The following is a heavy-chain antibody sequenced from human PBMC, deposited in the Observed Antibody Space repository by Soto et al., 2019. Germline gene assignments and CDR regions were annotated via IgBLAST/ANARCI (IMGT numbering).Heavy chain of an antibody. CDR3: ARGRRIGYSGSYYNWFDP. Sequence: ASVKVSCKASGYTFTSYDINWVRQAIGQGLEWMGWMNPNSGNTGYAQKFQGRVTMTRNTSISTAYMELSSLRSEDTAVYYCARGRRIGYSGSYYNWFDPWGQGTLVTVSS. V-gene: IGHV1-8*02. D-gene: IGHD1-26*01. J-gene: IGHJ5*02. CDR1: GYTFTSYD. CDR2: MNPNSGNT.